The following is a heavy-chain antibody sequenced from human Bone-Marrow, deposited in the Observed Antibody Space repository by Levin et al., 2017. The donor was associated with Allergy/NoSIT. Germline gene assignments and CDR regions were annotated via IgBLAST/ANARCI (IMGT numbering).Heavy chain of an antibody. CDR1: GFTVSNNY. CDR3: VRGGSRVTSDY. D-gene: IGHD4-17*01. J-gene: IGHJ4*02. CDR2: IYSGGST. Sequence: PGGSLRLSCAASGFTVSNNYMSWVRQAPGKGLEWVSVIYSGGSTYYADSVKGRFTISRDNSKNTLYLQMNSLRAEDTAVYYCVRGGSRVTSDYWGQGTLVTVSS. V-gene: IGHV3-53*01.